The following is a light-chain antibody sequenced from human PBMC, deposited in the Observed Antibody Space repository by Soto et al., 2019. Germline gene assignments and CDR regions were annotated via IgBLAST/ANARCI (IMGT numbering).Light chain of an antibody. CDR1: SSDVGSYNL. CDR2: EGS. J-gene: IGLJ1*01. V-gene: IGLV2-23*01. Sequence: QSVLTQPASVSGSRGQSITISCTGTSSDVGSYNLVSWYQQHPGKAPKLMIYEGSKRPSGVSNRFSGSKSGNTASLTISGLQADDEADYYCCSYVGSYSYVFGTGTKVTVL. CDR3: CSYVGSYSYV.